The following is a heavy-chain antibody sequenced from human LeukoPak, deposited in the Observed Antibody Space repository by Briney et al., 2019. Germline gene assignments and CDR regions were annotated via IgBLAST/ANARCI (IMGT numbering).Heavy chain of an antibody. J-gene: IGHJ4*02. Sequence: EASETLSLTCTVSGGSISSYYWSWIRQPPGKGLEWIGYIYYSGSTNYNPSLKSRVTISVDTSKNQFSLRLTSVAAADTAMYYCAKISGNFRLNYFDNWGQGTLVTVSS. CDR3: AKISGNFRLNYFDN. D-gene: IGHD1-26*01. CDR2: IYYSGST. CDR1: GGSISSYY. V-gene: IGHV4-59*12.